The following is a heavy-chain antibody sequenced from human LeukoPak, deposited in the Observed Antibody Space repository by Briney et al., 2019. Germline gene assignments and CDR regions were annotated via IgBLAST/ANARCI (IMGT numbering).Heavy chain of an antibody. CDR2: IIPIFGTA. D-gene: IGHD4-17*01. V-gene: IGHV1-69*05. Sequence: SVKVSCKASGGTFSSYAISWVRQAPGQGLEWMGGIIPIFGTANYAQKFQGRVTITTGESTSTAYMELSSLRSEDTAVYYCARAGDYGDYNYMDVWGKGTTVTVSS. CDR1: GGTFSSYA. J-gene: IGHJ6*03. CDR3: ARAGDYGDYNYMDV.